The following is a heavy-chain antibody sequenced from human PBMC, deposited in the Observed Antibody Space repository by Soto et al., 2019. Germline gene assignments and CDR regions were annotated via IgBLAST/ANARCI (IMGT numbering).Heavy chain of an antibody. J-gene: IGHJ6*02. Sequence: ASVKVSCKASGYTCTSYGISWVRQAPGQGLEWMGWISAYNGNTNYAQKLQGRVTMTTDTSTSTAYMELRSLRSDDTAVYYCARGTWAVGRDYCYGKDVWGQGTTVTVSS. CDR1: GYTCTSYG. CDR3: ARGTWAVGRDYCYGKDV. V-gene: IGHV1-18*01. D-gene: IGHD2-15*01. CDR2: ISAYNGNT.